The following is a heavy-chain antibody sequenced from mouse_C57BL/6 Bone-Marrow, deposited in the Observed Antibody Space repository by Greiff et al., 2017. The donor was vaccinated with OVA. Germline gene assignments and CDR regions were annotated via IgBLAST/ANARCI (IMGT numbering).Heavy chain of an antibody. CDR3: TGGGYPR. CDR2: IDPETGGT. V-gene: IGHV1-15*01. J-gene: IGHJ3*02. D-gene: IGHD2-2*01. Sequence: VQPQQSGAELVRPGASVTLSCKASGYTFTDYEMHWVKQTPVHGLEWIGAIDPETGGTAYNQKFKGKAILTADKSSSTAYMELRSLAYEDSAVYYCTGGGYPRWGQGTLVTVSA. CDR1: GYTFTDYE.